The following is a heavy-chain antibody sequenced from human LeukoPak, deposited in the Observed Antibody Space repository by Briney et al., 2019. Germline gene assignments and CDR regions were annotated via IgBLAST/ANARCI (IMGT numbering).Heavy chain of an antibody. CDR1: GGSISSGGYY. J-gene: IGHJ5*02. V-gene: IGHV4-31*03. CDR3: ARGSRLWFDP. D-gene: IGHD6-6*01. Sequence: SQTLSLTCTVSGGSISSGGYYWSWIRQHPRKGLEWIGYIYYSGSTYYNPSLKSRVTISVDTSKNQFSLKLSSVTAADTAVYYCARGSRLWFDPWGQGTLVAVSS. CDR2: IYYSGST.